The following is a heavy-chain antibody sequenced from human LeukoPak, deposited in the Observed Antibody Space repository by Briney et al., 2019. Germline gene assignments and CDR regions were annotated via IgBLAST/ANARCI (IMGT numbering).Heavy chain of an antibody. CDR3: ARGVAAVAGYRHFDY. CDR2: IIPIFGTA. J-gene: IGHJ4*02. Sequence: GASVKVSCKASGGTFSSYAISWVRQAPGQGLEWMGGIIPIFGTANYAQKFQGRVTITADKSTSTAYMELSSLRSEDTAVYYCARGVAAVAGYRHFDYWGQGTLVTVSS. V-gene: IGHV1-69*06. CDR1: GGTFSSYA. D-gene: IGHD6-19*01.